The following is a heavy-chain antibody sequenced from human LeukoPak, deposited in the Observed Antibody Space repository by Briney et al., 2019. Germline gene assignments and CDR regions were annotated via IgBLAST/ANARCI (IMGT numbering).Heavy chain of an antibody. CDR1: GYTFTGST. V-gene: IGHV1-3*01. Sequence: GASVKVSYEASGYTFTGSTIHWVRQAPGQRLEWMGWINAGNANTRYSQKFQGRVTITRDTSASTAYMELSSLRSEDTAVYYCARVGEDIGFDYWGQGTLVTVSS. D-gene: IGHD5-12*01. CDR2: INAGNANT. J-gene: IGHJ4*02. CDR3: ARVGEDIGFDY.